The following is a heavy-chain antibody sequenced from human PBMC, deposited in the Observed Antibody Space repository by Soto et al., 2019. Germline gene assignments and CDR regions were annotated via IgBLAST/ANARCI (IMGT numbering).Heavy chain of an antibody. D-gene: IGHD6-19*01. CDR1: GVTFSSYA. CDR3: ANRDWYTPHGYFQH. CDR2: ISGSGSTT. J-gene: IGHJ1*01. V-gene: IGHV3-23*01. Sequence: EVQLLGTGGGLVQPGGSLRLSCAASGVTFSSYAMSWVRQAPGKGLEWVSGISGSGSTTYYADSVKGRFTTSRDNSTNTLYLQINSLSAEDMDVYYCANRDWYTPHGYFQHWGQGTLLTASS.